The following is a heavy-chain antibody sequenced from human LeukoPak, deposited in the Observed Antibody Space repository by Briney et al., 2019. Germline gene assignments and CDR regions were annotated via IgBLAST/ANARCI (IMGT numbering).Heavy chain of an antibody. CDR2: SSPTGDIT. J-gene: IGHJ4*02. V-gene: IGHV4-34*01. D-gene: IGHD2-21*01. CDR1: GGSFSGNY. Sequence: SVTLSLTCADYGGSFSGNYWTLIRQTPGRGLEWIGESSPTGDITGYNPSLKGRATISVDSSKNQFSLKLTSVTAADTGAYYCARVPDFIARPCDSWGPGTLVTVSS. CDR3: ARVPDFIARPCDS.